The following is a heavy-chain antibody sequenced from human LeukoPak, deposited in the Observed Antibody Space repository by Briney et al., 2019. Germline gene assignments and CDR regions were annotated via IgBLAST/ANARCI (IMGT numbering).Heavy chain of an antibody. CDR2: IHTSGST. V-gene: IGHV4-4*09. CDR3: ARKPPSDAFDI. CDR1: GASISSYY. J-gene: IGHJ3*02. Sequence: PSATLSLTCTVSGASISSYYWSWIRPPPGKGLEWIGYIHTSGSTNYNPSLKSRVTISVDTSKNQFSLKLSSMTAADTAVYYCARKPPSDAFDIWGQGTMVTVSS.